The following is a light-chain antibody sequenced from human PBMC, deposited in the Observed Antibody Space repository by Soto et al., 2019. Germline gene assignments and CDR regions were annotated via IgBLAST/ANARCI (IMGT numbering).Light chain of an antibody. J-gene: IGKJ2*01. V-gene: IGKV4-1*01. CDR2: WAS. CDR1: QNLLFSSNNKNS. Sequence: DVVMTQSPDSLAVSLGERAAINCKSSQNLLFSSNNKNSLAWYQQKPGQPPKLLIYWASTRESGAPDRFSGSGSGTDFTLTICSLQAEDVAVYYCQQYHTTPNTFGQGTKVEIK. CDR3: QQYHTTPNT.